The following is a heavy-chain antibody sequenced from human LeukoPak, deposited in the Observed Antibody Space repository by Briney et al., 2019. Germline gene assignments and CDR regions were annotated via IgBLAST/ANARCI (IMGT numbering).Heavy chain of an antibody. D-gene: IGHD3-10*02. V-gene: IGHV1-18*01. CDR1: GYTLTSYG. Sequence: ASVKVSCQASGYTLTSYGISWVRQAPGQGLEWMGCISAYNGNTNSAQKLQGRVTMTTDTSTSTAYMKLRSLRSDDTAVYYCARCSGSYYTYYFDYWGQGTLVTVSS. CDR3: ARCSGSYYTYYFDY. CDR2: ISAYNGNT. J-gene: IGHJ4*02.